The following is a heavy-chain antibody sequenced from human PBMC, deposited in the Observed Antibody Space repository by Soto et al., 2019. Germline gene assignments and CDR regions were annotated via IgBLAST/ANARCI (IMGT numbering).Heavy chain of an antibody. CDR2: ISSNGVGT. D-gene: IGHD6-6*01. Sequence: EVQLAESGGGLAQPGGSLRLSCAASGFTLSGYAMDWVRQAPGKGLEYVSGISSNGVGTYYANSVQWRFTISRDNSKNTVYLQMGSLRPEDMAVYYCARRARPDFYYMDVWGKGTTVTVSS. CDR1: GFTLSGYA. J-gene: IGHJ6*03. CDR3: ARRARPDFYYMDV. V-gene: IGHV3-64*01.